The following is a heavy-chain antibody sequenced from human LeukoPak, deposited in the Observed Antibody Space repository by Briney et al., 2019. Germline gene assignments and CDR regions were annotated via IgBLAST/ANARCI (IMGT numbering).Heavy chain of an antibody. CDR1: GGSISSYY. Sequence: SETLSLTCTVPGGSISSYYWSWIRQPPGKGLEWIGYIYYSGSTNYNPSLKSRVTISVDTSKNQFSLKLSSVTAADTAVYYCARDYGSYWQYFDYWGQGTLVTVSS. J-gene: IGHJ4*02. D-gene: IGHD1-26*01. CDR3: ARDYGSYWQYFDY. CDR2: IYYSGST. V-gene: IGHV4-59*01.